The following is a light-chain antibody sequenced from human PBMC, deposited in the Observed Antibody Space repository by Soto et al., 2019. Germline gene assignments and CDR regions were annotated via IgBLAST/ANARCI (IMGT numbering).Light chain of an antibody. CDR2: GAS. J-gene: IGKJ2*01. CDR3: QQCRNWPYT. Sequence: ETVMTQSPGTLSVSVGDRVTLSCRASQSVSSDLAWYQQKSGQAPRLLVFGASTRATGIPARFSGSGTGTEFTITISSLQSEDFAVYYCQQCRNWPYTFGQGTKLEIK. CDR1: QSVSSD. V-gene: IGKV3-15*01.